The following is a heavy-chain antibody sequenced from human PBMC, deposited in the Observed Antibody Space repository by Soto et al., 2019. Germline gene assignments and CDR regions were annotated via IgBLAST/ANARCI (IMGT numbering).Heavy chain of an antibody. Sequence: GASVKVSCKASGYTFTSYAMHWVRQAPGQRLEWMGWINAGNGNTKYSQKFQGRVTITRDTSASTAYMELSSLRSEDTAVYYCARDRSAGNYFYYGMDVWGQGTTVTVSS. J-gene: IGHJ6*02. CDR2: INAGNGNT. D-gene: IGHD1-1*01. CDR3: ARDRSAGNYFYYGMDV. CDR1: GYTFTSYA. V-gene: IGHV1-3*01.